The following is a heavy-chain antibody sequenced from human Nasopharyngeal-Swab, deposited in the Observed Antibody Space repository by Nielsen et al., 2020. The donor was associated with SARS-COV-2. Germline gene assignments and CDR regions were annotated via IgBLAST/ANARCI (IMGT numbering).Heavy chain of an antibody. D-gene: IGHD2-15*01. CDR1: GYIFSNYA. J-gene: IGHJ5*02. V-gene: IGHV7-4-1*02. CDR3: ARDLYVVVDAVGWFDP. CDR2: IDTDTAKA. Sequence: KVSCKASGYIFSNYAMNWVRQAPGQGLEWMGWIDTDTAKATYAQGFRGRFVFSLDTSATTAFLQISDLKAEDTAIYFCARDLYVVVDAVGWFDPWGQGTLVTVSS.